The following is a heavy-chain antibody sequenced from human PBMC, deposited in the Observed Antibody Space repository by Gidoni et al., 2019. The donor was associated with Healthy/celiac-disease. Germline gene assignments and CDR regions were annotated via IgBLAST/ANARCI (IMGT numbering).Heavy chain of an antibody. CDR2: IYYSGST. J-gene: IGHJ4*02. CDR3: ARRSGSYTRGDFDY. V-gene: IGHV4-31*03. Sequence: QVQLQESGPGLVKPSQNLSLPCTVSGGSIRSGGYYWSWIRQHPGKGLEWIGYIYYSGSTYYNPSLKSRVTISVDTSKNQFSLKLSSVTAADTAVYYCARRSGSYTRGDFDYWGQGTLVTVSS. D-gene: IGHD3-10*01. CDR1: GGSIRSGGYY.